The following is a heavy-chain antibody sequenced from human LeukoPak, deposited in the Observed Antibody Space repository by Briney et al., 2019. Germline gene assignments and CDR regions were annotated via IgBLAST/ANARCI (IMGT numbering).Heavy chain of an antibody. Sequence: GGPREISVQGSGSRFTSYWSGGVRRLPGKGREGMGIIDPGDSDTRYSPSFQGQVTISADKSISTAYLQWSSLKASDTAMYYCARRANWGSLDYWGQGTLVTVSS. CDR2: IDPGDSDT. D-gene: IGHD7-27*01. CDR3: ARRANWGSLDY. CDR1: GSRFTSYW. V-gene: IGHV5-51*01. J-gene: IGHJ4*02.